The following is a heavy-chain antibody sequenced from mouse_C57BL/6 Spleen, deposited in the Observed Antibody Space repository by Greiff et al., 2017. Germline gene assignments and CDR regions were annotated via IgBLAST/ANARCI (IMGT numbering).Heavy chain of an antibody. Sequence: EVKLQESGPELVKPGASVKISCKASGYSFTDYNMNWVNQSNGKSLEWIGVINPNYGTTSYNQKFKGKATLTVDQSSSTAYMQLNSLTSEDSAVYYCARKEGWLLDAMDYWGQGTSVTVSS. V-gene: IGHV1-39*01. CDR1: GYSFTDYN. CDR3: ARKEGWLLDAMDY. J-gene: IGHJ4*01. CDR2: INPNYGTT. D-gene: IGHD2-3*01.